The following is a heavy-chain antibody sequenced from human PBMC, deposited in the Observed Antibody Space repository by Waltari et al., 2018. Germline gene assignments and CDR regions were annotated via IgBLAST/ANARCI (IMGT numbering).Heavy chain of an antibody. CDR2: IYYSGST. V-gene: IGHV4-39*01. CDR1: GGSIRSRTYY. Sequence: QLQLQESGPGLVKPSETLSLTCTVSGGSIRSRTYYWGWIRQPPGKGLEWIGTIYYSGSTYYNPPLKSRVTISVDTSKNQFSLKLSSVTAADTAVYYCARHRTPGPNDYWGQGTLVTVSS. D-gene: IGHD3-10*01. J-gene: IGHJ4*02. CDR3: ARHRTPGPNDY.